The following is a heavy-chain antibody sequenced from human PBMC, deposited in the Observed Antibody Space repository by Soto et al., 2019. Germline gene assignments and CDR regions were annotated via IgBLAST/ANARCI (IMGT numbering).Heavy chain of an antibody. J-gene: IGHJ4*02. CDR3: ARGEVVALGY. V-gene: IGHV4-30-2*01. CDR2: IYHSGST. CDR1: GGSISSGGYS. D-gene: IGHD2-15*01. Sequence: SETLSLTCAVSGGSISSGGYSWSCIRQPPGKGLEWIGYIYHSGSTYYNPSLKSRVTILVDRSKNQFSLKLSSVTAADTAVYYCARGEVVALGYWGQGTLVTVPS.